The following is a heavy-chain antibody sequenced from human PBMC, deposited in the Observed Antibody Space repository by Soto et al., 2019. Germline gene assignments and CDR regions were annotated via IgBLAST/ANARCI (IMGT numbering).Heavy chain of an antibody. D-gene: IGHD2-2*02. CDR2: IWYDGSNK. J-gene: IGHJ4*02. V-gene: IGHV3-33*01. Sequence: QVQLVESGGGVVQPGRSLRLSCAASGFTFSSYGMHWVRQGPGKGLEWVAVIWYDGSNKYYADSVKGRFTISRDNSKNTLYLQMNSLTAEDTAVYYCARVRSCSSTTCYNFDWWGQGTLVTVSS. CDR3: ARVRSCSSTTCYNFDW. CDR1: GFTFSSYG.